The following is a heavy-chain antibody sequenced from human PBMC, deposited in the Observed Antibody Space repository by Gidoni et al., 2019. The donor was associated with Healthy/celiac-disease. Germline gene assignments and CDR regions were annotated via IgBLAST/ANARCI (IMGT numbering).Heavy chain of an antibody. CDR1: GFTFSGSA. CDR3: TSGSSTLYYYGMDV. Sequence: EVQLVESGGGLVQPGGSLTLSCAASGFTFSGSAMHWVRQASGKGLEWVGRIRSKANSYATAYAASVKGRFTISRDDSKNTAYLQMNSLKTEDTAVYYCTSGSSTLYYYGMDVWGQGTTVTVSS. J-gene: IGHJ6*02. D-gene: IGHD6-6*01. CDR2: IRSKANSYAT. V-gene: IGHV3-73*02.